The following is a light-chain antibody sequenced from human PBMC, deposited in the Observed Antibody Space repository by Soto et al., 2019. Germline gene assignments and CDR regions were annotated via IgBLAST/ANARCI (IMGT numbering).Light chain of an antibody. Sequence: EIVLTQSPATLSLSPGERVTLSCRTSQTLSSSFLAWYQQKPGQAPRLLIYGASTRATGIPARFSGSGSGTEFTLTISSLQSEDFAVYYCQHYNNWPPWTFGQGTKVDI. CDR2: GAS. J-gene: IGKJ1*01. CDR3: QHYNNWPPWT. V-gene: IGKV3-15*01. CDR1: QTLSSS.